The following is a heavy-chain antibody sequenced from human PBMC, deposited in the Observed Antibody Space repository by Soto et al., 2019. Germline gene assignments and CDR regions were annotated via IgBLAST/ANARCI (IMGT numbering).Heavy chain of an antibody. J-gene: IGHJ4*02. Sequence: GASVKVSCKASGYTFTSYGINWVRQAPGQGLEWMGWISTYNGNTNYAQKFQGRVTLTTDTSTSTAYMELRSLRSDDTAVYYCARGTGKYTYAYINYWGQGTLVTVSS. CDR1: GYTFTSYG. CDR2: ISTYNGNT. V-gene: IGHV1-18*04. D-gene: IGHD2-2*01. CDR3: ARGTGKYTYAYINY.